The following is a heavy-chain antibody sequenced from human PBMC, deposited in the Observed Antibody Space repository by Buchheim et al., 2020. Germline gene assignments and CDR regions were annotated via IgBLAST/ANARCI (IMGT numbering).Heavy chain of an antibody. CDR2: ISPSGDNT. J-gene: IGHJ4*02. CDR3: AKVSGLLWFGESNDY. V-gene: IGHV3-23*04. D-gene: IGHD3-10*01. Sequence: EVQLVASGGGLVQPGGSLRLSCTASGFTFTTYAMSWVRHTPGKGLEWISVISPSGDNTYYADSVKGRFPISGDNSRRTIYLQMNSLRAEDTAVYYCAKVSGLLWFGESNDYWGQGTL. CDR1: GFTFTTYA.